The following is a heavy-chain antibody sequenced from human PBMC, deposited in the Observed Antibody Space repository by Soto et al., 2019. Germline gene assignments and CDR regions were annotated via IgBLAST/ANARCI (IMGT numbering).Heavy chain of an antibody. D-gene: IGHD6-19*01. V-gene: IGHV4-39*01. Sequence: QLQLQESGPGLVKPSETLSLTCAVSGGSISSSSYYWGWIRQPPGKGLEWIGSNYYSGSTYYTPSLQSRVAISVDTSKNQFSLKLNSVTAADTAVYYCARRTVNIRTFYSGLKTHCFDYWGQGTLVTVSS. CDR3: ARRTVNIRTFYSGLKTHCFDY. J-gene: IGHJ4*02. CDR2: NYYSGST. CDR1: GGSISSSSYY.